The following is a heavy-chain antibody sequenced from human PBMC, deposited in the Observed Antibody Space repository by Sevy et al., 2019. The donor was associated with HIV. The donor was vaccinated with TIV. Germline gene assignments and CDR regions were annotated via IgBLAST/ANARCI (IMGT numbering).Heavy chain of an antibody. J-gene: IGHJ4*02. CDR3: ARDPRGYSYGYYFDY. CDR2: ISYDGSNK. Sequence: GGSLRLSCAASGFTFSSYAMHWVRQAPGKGLEWVAVISYDGSNKYYADSVKGRFTISRDNSKNTLYLQMNSLRAEDTAVYDCARDPRGYSYGYYFDYWGQGTLVTVSS. V-gene: IGHV3-30-3*01. D-gene: IGHD5-18*01. CDR1: GFTFSSYA.